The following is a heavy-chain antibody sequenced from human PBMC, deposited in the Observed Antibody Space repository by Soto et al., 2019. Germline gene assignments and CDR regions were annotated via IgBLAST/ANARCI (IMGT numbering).Heavy chain of an antibody. D-gene: IGHD2-8*01. CDR2: IYHSGST. CDR3: AGGRYCTNGVCYNEN. J-gene: IGHJ4*02. Sequence: PSETLSVTCAVSSGSISSSNWWSWVRQPPGKGLEWIGEIYHSGSTNYNPSLKSRVTISVDKSKNQFSLKLSSVTAADTAVYYCAGGRYCTNGVCYNENWGQGTLVTVSS. CDR1: SGSISSSNW. V-gene: IGHV4-4*02.